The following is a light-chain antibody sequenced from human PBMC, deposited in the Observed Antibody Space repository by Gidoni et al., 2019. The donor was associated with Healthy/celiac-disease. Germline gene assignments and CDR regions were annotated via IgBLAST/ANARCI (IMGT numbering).Light chain of an antibody. J-gene: IGLJ2*01. CDR3: QVWDSSSDHVV. V-gene: IGLV3-21*04. CDR2: YDS. CDR1: NIGSKS. Sequence: SYVLTQPPSVSVAPGNTARITCGGNNIGSKSVHWYQQKPGQAPVLVIYYDSDRPSGIPERFSGSNSGNTATLTISRVEAGDEADYYGQVWDSSSDHVVFGGGTKLTVL.